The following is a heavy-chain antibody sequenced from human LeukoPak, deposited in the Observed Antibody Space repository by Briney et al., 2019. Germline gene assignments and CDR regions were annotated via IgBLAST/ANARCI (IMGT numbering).Heavy chain of an antibody. V-gene: IGHV6-1*01. Sequence: SQTLSLTCAISGVNVSNNCTTWNWIRQSPSRGLEWLGRTFYRSKSYNDCALSVKSRITVNPGTSKNQFSLQLNSLTPEYTAVDYCARHNCPNRILWSLLLFFTPFTYWGQGTLVTVSS. CDR3: ARHNCPNRILWSLLLFFTPFTY. CDR1: GVNVSNNCTT. CDR2: TFYRSKSYN. D-gene: IGHD2-21*01. J-gene: IGHJ4*02.